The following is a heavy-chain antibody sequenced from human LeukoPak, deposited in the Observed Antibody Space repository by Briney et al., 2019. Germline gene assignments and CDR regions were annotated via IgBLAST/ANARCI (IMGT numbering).Heavy chain of an antibody. CDR1: GGSISSYY. J-gene: IGHJ4*02. V-gene: IGHV4-59*01. D-gene: IGHD3-10*01. CDR3: ARGYYGSGSYPPLGYFDY. Sequence: PSETLSLTCTVSGGSISSYYWSWIRQPPGKGLEWIGYIYYSGSTNCNPSLKSRVTISVDTSKNQFSLKLSSVTAADTAVYYCARGYYGSGSYPPLGYFDYWGQGTLVTVSS. CDR2: IYYSGST.